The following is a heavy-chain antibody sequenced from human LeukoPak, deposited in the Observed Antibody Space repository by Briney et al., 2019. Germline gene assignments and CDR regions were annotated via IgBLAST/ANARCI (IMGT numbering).Heavy chain of an antibody. D-gene: IGHD4-23*01. CDR1: GGTFSSYA. CDR3: ASGTGLDYGGDFDY. V-gene: IGHV1-69*05. J-gene: IGHJ4*02. CDR2: IIPIFGTA. Sequence: GASVKVSCKASGGTFSSYAISWVRQAPGQGPEWMGGIIPIFGTANYAQKFQGRVTITTDESTSTAYMELSSLRSEDTAVYYCASGTGLDYGGDFDYWGQGTLVTVS.